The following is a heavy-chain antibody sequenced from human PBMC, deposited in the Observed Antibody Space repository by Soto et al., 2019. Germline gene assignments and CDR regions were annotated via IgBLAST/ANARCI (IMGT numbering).Heavy chain of an antibody. Sequence: SETLSLTCTVSGGSISSGGYYWSWIRQHPGKGLEWIGYIYYSGSTYYNPSLKSRVTISVDTSKNQFSLKLSSVTAADTAVYYCARDHRDCSGGSCYHYYYMDVSGKGTTVTVSS. CDR2: IYYSGST. CDR1: GGSISSGGYY. J-gene: IGHJ6*03. CDR3: ARDHRDCSGGSCYHYYYMDV. V-gene: IGHV4-31*03. D-gene: IGHD2-15*01.